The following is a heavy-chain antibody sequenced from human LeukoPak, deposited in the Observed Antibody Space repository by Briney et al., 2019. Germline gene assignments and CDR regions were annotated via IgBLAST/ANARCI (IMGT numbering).Heavy chain of an antibody. CDR1: GGSFSGYY. D-gene: IGHD5-18*01. J-gene: IGHJ4*02. Sequence: SETLSLTCAVYGGSFSGYYWSWIRQPPGEGLEWIGEISHSGSTNYNPSLKSRVTVSVDTSKNQFSLKLSSVTAADTAVYYCARRGYSYGRWGQGTLVTVSS. CDR2: ISHSGST. CDR3: ARRGYSYGR. V-gene: IGHV4-34*01.